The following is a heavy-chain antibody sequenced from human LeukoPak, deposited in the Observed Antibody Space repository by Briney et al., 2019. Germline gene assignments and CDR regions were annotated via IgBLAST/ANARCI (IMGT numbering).Heavy chain of an antibody. D-gene: IGHD2-15*01. Sequence: PGGSLRLSCAASGFTFSDAWMSWVRQAPGKGLEWVAVISYDGSNRYYADSMKGRFTISRDNSKNTLYLQVSSLRADDTAMYYCAKDDAGYCSAGICYVDYWGQGTLVTVSS. J-gene: IGHJ4*02. CDR1: GFTFSDAW. CDR2: ISYDGSNR. V-gene: IGHV3-30*18. CDR3: AKDDAGYCSAGICYVDY.